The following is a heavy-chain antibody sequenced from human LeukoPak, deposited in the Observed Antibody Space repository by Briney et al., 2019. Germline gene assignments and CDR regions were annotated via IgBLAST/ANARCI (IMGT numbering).Heavy chain of an antibody. D-gene: IGHD1-26*01. CDR3: ARLAYSGSYY. V-gene: IGHV4-39*01. CDR1: GGSISSSSYY. Sequence: PSETLSLTCTVSGGSISSSSYYWGWIRQPPGKGLEWIGSIYYSGSTYYNSSLKSRVTISVDTSKNQFSLKLSSVTAADTAVYYCARLAYSGSYYWGQGTLVTVSS. J-gene: IGHJ4*02. CDR2: IYYSGST.